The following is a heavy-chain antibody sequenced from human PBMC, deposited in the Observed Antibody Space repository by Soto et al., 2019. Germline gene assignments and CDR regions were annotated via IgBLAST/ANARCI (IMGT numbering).Heavy chain of an antibody. D-gene: IGHD4-17*01. CDR3: ARDRGLDYLNWFDP. CDR1: GGSISSGGYY. V-gene: IGHV4-31*03. J-gene: IGHJ5*02. Sequence: SETLSLTCTVSGGSISSGGYYWSWIRQHPGKGLEWIGYIYYSGSTYYNPSLKSRVTISVDTSKNQFSLKLSSVTAADTAVYYCARDRGLDYLNWFDPWGQGTLVTVSS. CDR2: IYYSGST.